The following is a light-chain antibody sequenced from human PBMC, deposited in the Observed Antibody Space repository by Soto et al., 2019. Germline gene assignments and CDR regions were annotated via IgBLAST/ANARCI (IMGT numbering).Light chain of an antibody. CDR2: DAS. J-gene: IGKJ1*01. Sequence: DIQMTQSPSTLSASVGDRVTITCRASHSISSWLAWYQQQPGKAPKLLIYDASSLESGVPSRFSGSGSGTEFTLTISSLQPDDFATYYCQQYNSYWTFGQGTKVDI. CDR1: HSISSW. V-gene: IGKV1-5*01. CDR3: QQYNSYWT.